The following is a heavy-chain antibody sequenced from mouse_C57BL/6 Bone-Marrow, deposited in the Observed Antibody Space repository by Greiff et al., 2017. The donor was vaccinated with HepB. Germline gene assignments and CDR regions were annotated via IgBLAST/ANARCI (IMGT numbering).Heavy chain of an antibody. J-gene: IGHJ2*01. CDR3: TTYYYGFDY. CDR1: GFNIKDDY. V-gene: IGHV14-4*01. D-gene: IGHD1-1*01. Sequence: VQLKESGAELVRPGASVKLSCTASGFNIKDDYMHWVKQRPEQGLEWIGWIDPENGDTEYASKFQGKATITADTSYNTAYLQLSSLTSEDTAVYYCTTYYYGFDYWGQGTTLTVSS. CDR2: IDPENGDT.